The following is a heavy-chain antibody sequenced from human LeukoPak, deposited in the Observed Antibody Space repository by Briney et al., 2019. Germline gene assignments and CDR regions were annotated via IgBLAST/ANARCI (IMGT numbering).Heavy chain of an antibody. Sequence: PGSSLRLSCAASGFTFSSYGVQWVREAPGKGLEWVSVIWYDGSNTYYADSVKGRFTISRDNSKNTLYLQVNSLRAEDTAVYYCARDGELPADYWGQGTLVTVSS. CDR2: IWYDGSNT. J-gene: IGHJ4*02. CDR1: GFTFSSYG. CDR3: ARDGELPADY. V-gene: IGHV3-33*01. D-gene: IGHD1-26*01.